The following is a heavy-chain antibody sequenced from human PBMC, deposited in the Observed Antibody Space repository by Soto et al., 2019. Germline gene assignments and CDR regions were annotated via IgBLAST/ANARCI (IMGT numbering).Heavy chain of an antibody. CDR3: ARRYQTFGRYYFDY. CDR2: MNPNSGNT. V-gene: IGHV1-8*01. CDR1: GYTFTSYD. J-gene: IGHJ4*02. Sequence: ASVKVSCKASGYTFTSYDINWVRQATGQGLEWMGWMNPNSGNTGYAQKFQGRVAMTRNTSISTAYMELSSLRSEDMAVYYCARRYQTFGRYYFDYWGQGTLVTVSS. D-gene: IGHD3-10*01.